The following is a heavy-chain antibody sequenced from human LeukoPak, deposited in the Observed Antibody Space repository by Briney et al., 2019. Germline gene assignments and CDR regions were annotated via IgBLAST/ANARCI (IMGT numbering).Heavy chain of an antibody. CDR1: GFTVSSNY. D-gene: IGHD5-12*01. V-gene: IGHV3-66*01. J-gene: IGHJ4*02. CDR2: IYSDGST. CDR3: ARWVVATMFDY. Sequence: PGGSLRLSRAASGFTVSSNYMNWVRQAPGKGLEWVSVIYSDGSTYYADSVKGRFTISRDNSKNTLYLQMNSLRDEDTAVYYCARWVVATMFDYWGQGTLVTVSS.